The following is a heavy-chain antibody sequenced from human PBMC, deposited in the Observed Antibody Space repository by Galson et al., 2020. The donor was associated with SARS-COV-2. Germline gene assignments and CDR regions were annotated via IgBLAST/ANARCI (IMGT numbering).Heavy chain of an antibody. Sequence: GESLKISCKGSGYTFTNYWIAWVRQMPGKGLEWMGIIYPGDSDTRYSPSFQGQVTISADKSITTAYVQWSRLKASDTAMYYCATFDNAFDIWGQGTMVTVSS. J-gene: IGHJ3*02. D-gene: IGHD3-22*01. V-gene: IGHV5-51*01. CDR3: ATFDNAFDI. CDR1: GYTFTNYW. CDR2: IYPGDSDT.